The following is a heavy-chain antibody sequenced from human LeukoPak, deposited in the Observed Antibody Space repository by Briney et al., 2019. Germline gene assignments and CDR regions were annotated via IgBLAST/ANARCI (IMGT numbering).Heavy chain of an antibody. CDR1: GFTYSNFA. CDR3: ARDLPDCGSSTCPSERATYGTDV. D-gene: IGHD2-2*01. V-gene: IGHV3-23*01. CDR2: ISGSGGNT. J-gene: IGHJ6*02. Sequence: GGSLRLSCVASGFTYSNFAMTWVRQAPGKGLEWVSGISGSGGNTYDADSVKGRFTISRDNSKNTLYLQMNSLRAEDTAVYYCARDLPDCGSSTCPSERATYGTDVWGQGTTVTVSS.